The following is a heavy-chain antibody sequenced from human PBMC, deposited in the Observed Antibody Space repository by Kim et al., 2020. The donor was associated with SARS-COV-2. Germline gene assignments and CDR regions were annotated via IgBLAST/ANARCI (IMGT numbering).Heavy chain of an antibody. Sequence: GGSLRLSCAASGFTFSSYGMHWVRQAPGKGLEWVAVISYDGSNKYYADSVKGRFTISRDNSRTTLYLQMNSLRAEDTAVYYCAKGNSNPDWFYPWGQGT. CDR1: GFTFSSYG. V-gene: IGHV3-30*18. D-gene: IGHD4-4*01. CDR3: AKGNSNPDWFYP. J-gene: IGHJ5*02. CDR2: ISYDGSNK.